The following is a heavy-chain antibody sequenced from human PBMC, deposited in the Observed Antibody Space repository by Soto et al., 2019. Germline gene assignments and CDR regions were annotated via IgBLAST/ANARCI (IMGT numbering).Heavy chain of an antibody. CDR3: EREGDWNYVKDF. V-gene: IGHV3-74*01. J-gene: IGHJ4*02. Sequence: GGSLRLSCVASGFTFTHYRIHWVRQAPGKGLEWVARINSDGSNINYADSVKGRFTISRDNSKNTVFLQMHSLTDDDSALYFCEREGDWNYVKDFWGQGTLVTVSS. CDR2: INSDGSNI. D-gene: IGHD1-7*01. CDR1: GFTFTHYR.